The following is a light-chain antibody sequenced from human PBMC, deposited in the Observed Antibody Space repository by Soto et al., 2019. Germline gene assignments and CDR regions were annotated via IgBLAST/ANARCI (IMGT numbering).Light chain of an antibody. Sequence: EIVLMQSPGTLSLSPGERATLSCRASQSVSNNYVAWYQQKPGQAPRLLIAGASSRATGIPDRFSGSGSGKDFTLTISRLEPEDFAVNYCQQYGSSPPLTFGGGTKVEIK. CDR2: GAS. CDR3: QQYGSSPPLT. CDR1: QSVSNNY. J-gene: IGKJ4*01. V-gene: IGKV3-20*01.